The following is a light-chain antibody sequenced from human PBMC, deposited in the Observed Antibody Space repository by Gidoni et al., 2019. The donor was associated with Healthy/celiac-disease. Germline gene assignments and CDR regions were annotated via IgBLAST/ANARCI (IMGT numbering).Light chain of an antibody. CDR1: QSISSN. Sequence: PSTLSVSPGERVTLSCRASQSISSNLAWYQQKPGQAPRLLIYGASTRATGIPARFSGSGSGTEFTLTISSLQSEDFAVYYCQQYNNWPITFGQGTRLEIK. J-gene: IGKJ5*01. CDR2: GAS. CDR3: QQYNNWPIT. V-gene: IGKV3-15*01.